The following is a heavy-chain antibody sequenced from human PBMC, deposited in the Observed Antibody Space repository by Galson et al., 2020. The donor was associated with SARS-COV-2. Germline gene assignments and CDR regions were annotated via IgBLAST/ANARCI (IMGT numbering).Heavy chain of an antibody. CDR1: GFTFSSYG. CDR3: ARDHDPYSDNWYRDAFDV. J-gene: IGHJ3*01. CDR2: ISYDGSNK. D-gene: IGHD1-20*01. V-gene: IGHV3-30*03. Sequence: GESLKISCAASGFTFSSYGMHWVRQAPGKGLEWLAVISYDGSNKSYLDSVKGRFTISRDNSKNTMYLQMNSLTTEDTAVYYCARDHDPYSDNWYRDAFDVWGQGTMASVSS.